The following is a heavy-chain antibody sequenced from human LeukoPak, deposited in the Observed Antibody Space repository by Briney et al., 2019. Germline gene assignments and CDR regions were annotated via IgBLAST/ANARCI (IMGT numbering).Heavy chain of an antibody. CDR2: INPNSGGT. D-gene: IGHD6-19*01. CDR3: ARSPSYSSGWWGGYNWFDP. V-gene: IGHV1-2*02. CDR1: GYTFTGYY. J-gene: IGHJ5*02. Sequence: SVKVSCKASGYTFTGYYMHWVRQAPGQGLEWMGWINPNSGGTNYAQKFQGRVTMTRDTSISTAYMELSRLRSDDTAVYYCARSPSYSSGWWGGYNWFDPWGQGTLVTVSS.